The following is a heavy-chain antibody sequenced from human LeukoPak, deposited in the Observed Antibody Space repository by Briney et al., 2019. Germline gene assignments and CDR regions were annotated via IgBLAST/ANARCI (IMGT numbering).Heavy chain of an antibody. Sequence: PGGSLRLSCAASGFTFDENDMSWVRQAPGKGLEWVSGINWSGGSTGYADSVKGRFTISRDNAKNSLYLQMNSLRAEDTAVYYCAELGITMIGGVWGKGTTVTISS. D-gene: IGHD3-10*02. J-gene: IGHJ6*04. CDR3: AELGITMIGGV. CDR2: INWSGGST. CDR1: GFTFDEND. V-gene: IGHV3-20*04.